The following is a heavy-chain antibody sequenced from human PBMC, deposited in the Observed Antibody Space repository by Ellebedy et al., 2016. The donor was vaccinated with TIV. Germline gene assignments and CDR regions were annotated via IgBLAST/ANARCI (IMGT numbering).Heavy chain of an antibody. CDR3: AASTRAWFGRYYGLDA. J-gene: IGHJ6*02. Sequence: GGSLRLXXKGSGNSFLSCWIGWVRQKPGKGLELMGIVYSGDSDTRYSPSFQGQVTISADRSINTAYLQWSSLKASDTAIYYCAASTRAWFGRYYGLDAWGQGTTVTVSS. D-gene: IGHD3-10*01. V-gene: IGHV5-51*01. CDR1: GNSFLSCW. CDR2: VYSGDSDT.